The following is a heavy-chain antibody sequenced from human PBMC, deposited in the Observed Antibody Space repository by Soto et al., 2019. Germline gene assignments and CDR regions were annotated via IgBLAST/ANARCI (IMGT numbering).Heavy chain of an antibody. D-gene: IGHD5-12*01. CDR3: ARPTQTGYSCYDDFDY. J-gene: IGHJ4*02. V-gene: IGHV5-51*01. CDR1: GYSITSYW. CDR2: IYPGDSDT. Sequence: GASMKISCKGSGYSITSYWIGWVRQMPGKGLEWMGIIYPGDSDTRYSPSFQGQVTISADKSISTAYLQWSSLKASDTAMYYCARPTQTGYSCYDDFDYWGQGTLVTVSS.